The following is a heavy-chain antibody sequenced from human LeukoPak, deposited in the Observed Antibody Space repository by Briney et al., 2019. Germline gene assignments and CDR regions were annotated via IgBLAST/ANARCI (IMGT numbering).Heavy chain of an antibody. Sequence: ASVKVSCKASGYTFTSYGISWVRQAPGQGLEWMGWISAYNGNTNYAQKLQGRVTMTTDTSTSTAYMELRSLGSDDTAVYYCARDLGGYYYDSSGYYRDYWGQGTLVTVSS. CDR3: ARDLGGYYYDSSGYYRDY. CDR2: ISAYNGNT. J-gene: IGHJ4*02. D-gene: IGHD3-22*01. CDR1: GYTFTSYG. V-gene: IGHV1-18*01.